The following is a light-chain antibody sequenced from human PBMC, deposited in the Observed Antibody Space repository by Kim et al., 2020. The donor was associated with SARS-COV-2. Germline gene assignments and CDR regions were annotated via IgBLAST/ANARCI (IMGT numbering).Light chain of an antibody. CDR1: QSVSKY. V-gene: IGKV3-20*01. CDR2: GAS. Sequence: EIVLTQSPGTLSLSPGETATLSCRASQSVSKYLAWYQQKPGQAPRLLIYGASGRAIGIPDRFSGSGSGTDFTLTISRLEPEDFAVYYCHQYADALITFGGGTKLEI. J-gene: IGKJ4*01. CDR3: HQYADALIT.